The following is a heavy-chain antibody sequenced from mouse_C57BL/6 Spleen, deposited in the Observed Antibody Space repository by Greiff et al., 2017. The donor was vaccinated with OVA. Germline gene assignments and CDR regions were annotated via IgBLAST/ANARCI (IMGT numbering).Heavy chain of an antibody. J-gene: IGHJ2*01. D-gene: IGHD3-3*01. CDR1: GFTFSSYA. CDR2: ISDGGSYT. Sequence: DVMLVESGGGLVKPGGSLKLSCAASGFTFSSYAMSWVRQTPEKRLEWVATISDGGSYTYYPDNVKGRFTISRDNAKNNLYLQMSHLKSEDTAMYYCARAPGDEDDYWGQGTTLTVSS. CDR3: ARAPGDEDDY. V-gene: IGHV5-4*03.